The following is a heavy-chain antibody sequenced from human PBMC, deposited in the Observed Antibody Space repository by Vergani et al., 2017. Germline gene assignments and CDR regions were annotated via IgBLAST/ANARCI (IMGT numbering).Heavy chain of an antibody. Sequence: EVQLVESGGGLVQPGRSLRLSCAASGFTFDDYAMHWVRQAPGKGLEWVSGISWNSGSTGYADSVKGRFTISRDNAKNSLYLQMNSLRAEDTALYYCAKDIAPNYDFWSGSDYFDYWGQGTLVTVSS. V-gene: IGHV3-9*01. J-gene: IGHJ4*02. CDR3: AKDIAPNYDFWSGSDYFDY. CDR2: ISWNSGST. CDR1: GFTFDDYA. D-gene: IGHD3-3*01.